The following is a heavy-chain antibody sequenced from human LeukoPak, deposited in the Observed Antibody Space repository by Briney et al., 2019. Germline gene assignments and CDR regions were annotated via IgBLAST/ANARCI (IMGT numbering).Heavy chain of an antibody. CDR2: IYNSGST. V-gene: IGHV4-4*08. Sequence: TSETLSLTCNVSGASVSSYYWSWIRQPPGKGLEYIGYIYNSGSTNYNPSLKSRVTISVDTSKNQFSLKLSSVTAADAAAYYCAMTLGYCSGGSCYWAAFDIWGQGTMVTVSS. J-gene: IGHJ3*02. D-gene: IGHD2-15*01. CDR3: AMTLGYCSGGSCYWAAFDI. CDR1: GASVSSYY.